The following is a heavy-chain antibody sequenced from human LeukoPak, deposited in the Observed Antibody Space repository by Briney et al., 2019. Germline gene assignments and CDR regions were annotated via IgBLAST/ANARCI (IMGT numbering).Heavy chain of an antibody. CDR1: GGSISSGGYS. CDR3: ARAIDNYDTTGYYLDY. CDR2: IYHSGST. V-gene: IGHV4-30-2*01. D-gene: IGHD3-22*01. Sequence: PSETLSLTCAVSGGSISSGGYSWSWIRQPPGKGLEWIGYIYHSGSTYYNPSLKSRVTISVDTSKNRFSLKLSSVAAADTAVYYCARAIDNYDTTGYYLDYWGQGILVTVSS. J-gene: IGHJ4*02.